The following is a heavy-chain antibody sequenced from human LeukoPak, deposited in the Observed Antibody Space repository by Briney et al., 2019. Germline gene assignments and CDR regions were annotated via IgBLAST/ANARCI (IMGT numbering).Heavy chain of an antibody. CDR3: ARNVVVVAATQPYYFDY. V-gene: IGHV4-34*01. Sequence: SETLSLTCAVYGGSFSGYYWSWIRQPPGKGLEWIGEINHSGSTNYNLSLKSRATISVDTSKNQFSLKLSSVTAADTAVYYCARNVVVVAATQPYYFDYWGQGTLVTVSS. CDR2: INHSGST. D-gene: IGHD2-15*01. J-gene: IGHJ4*02. CDR1: GGSFSGYY.